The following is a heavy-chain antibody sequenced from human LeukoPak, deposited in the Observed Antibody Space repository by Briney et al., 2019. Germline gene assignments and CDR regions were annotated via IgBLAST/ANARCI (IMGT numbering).Heavy chain of an antibody. D-gene: IGHD2-2*01. CDR3: ASLLDIVVVPAAMQRLDYYYGMDV. J-gene: IGHJ6*02. V-gene: IGHV1-46*01. Sequence: ASVKVSCKASGYTFTSYYMHWVRQAPGQGFEWMGIINPSGGSTSYAQKFQGRVTMTRDTSTSTVYMELSSLRSEDTAVYYCASLLDIVVVPAAMQRLDYYYGMDVWGQGTTVTVSS. CDR2: INPSGGST. CDR1: GYTFTSYY.